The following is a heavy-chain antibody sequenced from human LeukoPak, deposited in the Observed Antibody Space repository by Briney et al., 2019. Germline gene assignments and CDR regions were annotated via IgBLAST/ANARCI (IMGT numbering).Heavy chain of an antibody. CDR1: GYTFTSYD. Sequence: ASVKVSCKASGYTFTSYDINWVRQATGQGLEWMGWMNPNSGNTGYAQKFQGRVTITRNTSISTAYMELSSLRSEDTAVYYCARALGVYDFWSGINNWFDSWGQGTLVTVSS. CDR2: MNPNSGNT. D-gene: IGHD3-3*01. V-gene: IGHV1-8*03. CDR3: ARALGVYDFWSGINNWFDS. J-gene: IGHJ5*01.